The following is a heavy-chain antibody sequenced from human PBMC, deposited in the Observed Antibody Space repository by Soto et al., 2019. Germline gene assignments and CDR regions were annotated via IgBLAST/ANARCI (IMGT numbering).Heavy chain of an antibody. CDR1: GFTFSSYA. CDR2: ISGSGGST. J-gene: IGHJ4*02. D-gene: IGHD5-12*01. Sequence: GGSLRLSCAASGFTFSSYAMSWVRQAPGKGLEWVSAISGSGGSTYYADSVKGRFTISRDNSKNTLYLQMNSLRAEDTAVYYCAKDGGYDWLNSYYFDYWGQGTLVTVSS. V-gene: IGHV3-23*01. CDR3: AKDGGYDWLNSYYFDY.